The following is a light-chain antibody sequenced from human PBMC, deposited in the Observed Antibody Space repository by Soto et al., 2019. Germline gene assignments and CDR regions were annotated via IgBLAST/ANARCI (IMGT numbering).Light chain of an antibody. CDR3: QQYGISPYT. J-gene: IGKJ2*01. CDR2: GAT. Sequence: EIVLTQSPGTLSLSPGEGATLSCRASQAVSNNFLAWYQQKPGQAPRLLIYGATSRATGIPDRFSGSGSGADFSLTISRLGPEDFAVYYCQQYGISPYTFGQGTKVEIK. CDR1: QAVSNNF. V-gene: IGKV3-20*01.